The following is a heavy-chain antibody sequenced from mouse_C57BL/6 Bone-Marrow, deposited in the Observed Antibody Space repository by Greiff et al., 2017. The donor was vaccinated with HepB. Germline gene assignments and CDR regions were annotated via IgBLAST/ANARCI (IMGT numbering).Heavy chain of an antibody. V-gene: IGHV6-6*01. CDR2: IRNKANNHAT. D-gene: IGHD2-1*01. J-gene: IGHJ4*01. Sequence: EVKLVESGGGLVHPGGSMKLSCAASGFTFSDAWMDWVRQSPEKGLEWVAEIRNKANNHATYYAESVKGRFTISRYDSKSSVYLQLNSLRAEDTGIYYCTRKRDYCNFYAIDYWGEGTSVTDSS. CDR1: GFTFSDAW. CDR3: TRKRDYCNFYAIDY.